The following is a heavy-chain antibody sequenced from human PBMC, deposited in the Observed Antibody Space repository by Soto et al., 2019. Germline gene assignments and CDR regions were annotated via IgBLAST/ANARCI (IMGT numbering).Heavy chain of an antibody. CDR2: IWNDGTTT. V-gene: IGHV3-33*01. D-gene: IGHD4-4*01. Sequence: LVESGGGVAQPGRSLRLSCATSGFSFSPSGMHWVRQAPGKGLEWLAIIWNDGTTTYYADSVKGRFTISRDNSKNTLYLQMNSLRDEDTAMYYCARDGSHYDVDYWGQGTLVTVSS. CDR1: GFSFSPSG. J-gene: IGHJ4*02. CDR3: ARDGSHYDVDY.